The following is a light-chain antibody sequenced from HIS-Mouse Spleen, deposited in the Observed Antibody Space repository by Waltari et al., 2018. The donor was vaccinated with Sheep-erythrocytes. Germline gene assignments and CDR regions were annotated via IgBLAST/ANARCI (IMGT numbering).Light chain of an antibody. CDR3: QKYNSAPLT. CDR1: QGISKY. Sequence: DIQMTQSPSSLSASVGDRVNITCRASQGISKYLAWYQQKPGKVPKLLIYAASTLQSGVPSRFSGSGSGTDFTLTISSLQPEDVATYYCQKYNSAPLTFGGGTKVEIK. J-gene: IGKJ4*01. V-gene: IGKV1-27*01. CDR2: AAS.